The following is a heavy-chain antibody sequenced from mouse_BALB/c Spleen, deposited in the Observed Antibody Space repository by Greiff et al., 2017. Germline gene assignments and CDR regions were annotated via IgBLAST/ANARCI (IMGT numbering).Heavy chain of an antibody. CDR2: INSNGGST. V-gene: IGHV5-6-2*01. D-gene: IGHD1-2*01. Sequence: EVQLQESGGGLVKLGGSLKLSCAASGFTFSSYYMSWVRQTPEKRLELVAAINSNGGSTYYPDTVKGRFTISRDNAKNTLYLQMSSLKSEDTALYYCARHRGLRQGNFDVWGAGTTVTVSS. J-gene: IGHJ1*01. CDR3: ARHRGLRQGNFDV. CDR1: GFTFSSYY.